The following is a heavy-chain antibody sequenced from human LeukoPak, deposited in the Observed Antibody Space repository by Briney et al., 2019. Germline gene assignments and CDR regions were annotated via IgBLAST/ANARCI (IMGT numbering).Heavy chain of an antibody. Sequence: GRSLRLSCAASGFTFSSYGMHWVRQAPGKGLEWVAFIRYDGSNKYYADSVKGRFTISRDNSKNTLYLQMNSLRAEDTAVYYCAKSLGLTTVTKSYYYFYMDVWGKGTTVTISS. CDR1: GFTFSSYG. J-gene: IGHJ6*03. CDR3: AKSLGLTTVTKSYYYFYMDV. CDR2: IRYDGSNK. V-gene: IGHV3-30*02. D-gene: IGHD4-17*01.